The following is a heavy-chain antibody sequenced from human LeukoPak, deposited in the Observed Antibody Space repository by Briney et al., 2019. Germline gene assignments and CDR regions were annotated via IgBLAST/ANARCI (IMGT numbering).Heavy chain of an antibody. V-gene: IGHV3-74*01. Sequence: GGSLRLSCAASGFTFSNFAMGWVRQAPGKGLVWVSRITSEGSSTSYADSVKGRFTISRDNAKNTLYLQMNSLRAEDTAVYYCARGSSVVALDWGQGTLVTVSS. CDR3: ARGSSVVALD. J-gene: IGHJ4*02. D-gene: IGHD2-15*01. CDR1: GFTFSNFA. CDR2: ITSEGSST.